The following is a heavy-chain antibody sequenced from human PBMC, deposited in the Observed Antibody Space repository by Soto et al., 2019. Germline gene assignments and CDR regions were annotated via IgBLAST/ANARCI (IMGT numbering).Heavy chain of an antibody. CDR1: GFTFTDYA. D-gene: IGHD6-13*01. CDR2: ISGIGGST. Sequence: PGGSLTLSCAASGFTFTDYALSWVRQAHGKGLEWVATISGIGGSTYLADSVKGRLSISRDNSKNTVSLLMNSLRAEDTAVYFCARGSSGYISSWYYFDYWGRGTLVIVSS. V-gene: IGHV3-23*01. J-gene: IGHJ4*02. CDR3: ARGSSGYISSWYYFDY.